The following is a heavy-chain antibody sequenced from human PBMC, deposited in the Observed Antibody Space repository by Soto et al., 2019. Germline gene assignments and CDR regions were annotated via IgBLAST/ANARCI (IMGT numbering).Heavy chain of an antibody. Sequence: QVQLVQSGAEVKKPGASVKVSCKASGYTFTSYDINWVRQATGQGLEWMGWMNPNSGNTGYAQKFQGRVTMTRNTAISTAYMELSSLRSEDTAVYYCARRDIDRYSSSWYGRGGFDYWGQGPLVTVSS. J-gene: IGHJ4*02. V-gene: IGHV1-8*01. CDR1: GYTFTSYD. CDR2: MNPNSGNT. D-gene: IGHD6-13*01. CDR3: ARRDIDRYSSSWYGRGGFDY.